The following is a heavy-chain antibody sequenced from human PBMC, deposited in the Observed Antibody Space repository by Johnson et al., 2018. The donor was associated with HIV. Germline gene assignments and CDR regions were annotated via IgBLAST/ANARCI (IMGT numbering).Heavy chain of an antibody. V-gene: IGHV3-7*05. CDR2: IKQDGSEK. J-gene: IGHJ3*02. CDR1: GFTFSSYW. Sequence: VQLVESGGGLVQPGGSLRLSCAASGFTFSSYWMSWVRQAPGKGLEWVANIKQDGSEKYYVDSVTGRFTISRDNAKNSLYLQMNSLRAEDTAVYYCARDRMRTAIGAFDIWGQGTMVTVSS. D-gene: IGHD1-1*01. CDR3: ARDRMRTAIGAFDI.